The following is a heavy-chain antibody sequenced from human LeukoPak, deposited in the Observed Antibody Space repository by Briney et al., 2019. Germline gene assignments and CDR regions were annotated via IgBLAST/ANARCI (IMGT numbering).Heavy chain of an antibody. J-gene: IGHJ4*02. V-gene: IGHV3-21*01. CDR3: AREGYYDFWSGYYPFDY. CDR1: GFTFSSYS. CDR2: ISSSSSYI. D-gene: IGHD3-3*01. Sequence: GGSLRLSCAASGFTFSSYSMNWVRQAPGKGLEWVSSISSSSSYIYYADSVKGRFTISRDNAKNSLYLQMNSLRAEDTAEYYCAREGYYDFWSGYYPFDYWGQGTLVTVSS.